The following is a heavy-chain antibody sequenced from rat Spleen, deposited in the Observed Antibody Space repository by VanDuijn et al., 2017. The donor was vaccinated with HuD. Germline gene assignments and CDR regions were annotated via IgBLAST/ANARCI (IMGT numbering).Heavy chain of an antibody. CDR1: GFTFSDYG. V-gene: IGHV5-29*01. J-gene: IGHJ4*01. CDR2: ISYDVSST. CDR3: ATEIDVMDA. Sequence: EVQLVESGGTLVQPGRSLKLSCAASGFTFSDYGMAWVRQAPTKGLEWVASISYDVSSTYHRDSVKGRFTISRDNAKRNLYLQMDSLRSEDTATYYCATEIDVMDAWGQGASVTVSS.